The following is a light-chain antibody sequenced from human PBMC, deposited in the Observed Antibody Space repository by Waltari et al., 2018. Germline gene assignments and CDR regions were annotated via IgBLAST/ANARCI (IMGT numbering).Light chain of an antibody. CDR2: CAS. CDR1: QSVSST. CDR3: QQYNTWPKT. Sequence: EIVMTQSAATQSVSPGERATLSCRASQSVSSTLAWYQQQPRQAPRLLIYCASTRATGIPARFSGSGSGTEFTLTISSMQSEDFAVYYCQQYNTWPKTFGQGTKVEIK. J-gene: IGKJ1*01. V-gene: IGKV3-15*01.